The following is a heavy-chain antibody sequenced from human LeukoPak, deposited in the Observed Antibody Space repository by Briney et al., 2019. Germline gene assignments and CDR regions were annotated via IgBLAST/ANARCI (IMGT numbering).Heavy chain of an antibody. CDR3: ARRFTYYFDY. J-gene: IGHJ4*02. V-gene: IGHV3-53*01. D-gene: IGHD3-16*01. CDR1: GFTVSSKY. CDR2: IYSGGKT. Sequence: GGSLRLSCAVSGFTVSSKYMSWVRQAPGKGLEWVSVIYSGGKTYHADSVKGRFTISRDNSKNTPYLQMNSLRAEDTALYFCARRFTYYFDYWGQGTLVTVSS.